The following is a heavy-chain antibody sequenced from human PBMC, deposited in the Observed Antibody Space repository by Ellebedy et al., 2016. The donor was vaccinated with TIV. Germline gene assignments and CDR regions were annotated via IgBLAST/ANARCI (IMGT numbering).Heavy chain of an antibody. J-gene: IGHJ6*02. V-gene: IGHV3-30-3*01. CDR1: GFTFSSYA. CDR2: ISYDVSNK. Sequence: GGSLRLSCAASGFTFSSYAMHWVRQAPGKGLEWVAVISYDVSNKYYADSVKGRFTISRDNSKNTLYLQMNSLRAEDTAVYYCASSHLGELVNSPKPMDVWGQGTTVTVSS. CDR3: ASSHLGELVNSPKPMDV. D-gene: IGHD3-10*01.